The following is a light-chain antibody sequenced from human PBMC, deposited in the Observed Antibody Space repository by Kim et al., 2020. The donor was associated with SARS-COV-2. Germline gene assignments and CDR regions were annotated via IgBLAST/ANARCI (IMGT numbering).Light chain of an antibody. J-gene: IGKJ1*01. V-gene: IGKV3-20*01. CDR3: QYYGISPPCT. CDR2: FAS. Sequence: PGEGATLSFRASQSIGSGYLAWYQHKPSQSPTLLIYFASSSATGVPYRFSSRGSGTDFTLTIRGLEPEDFALYYCQYYGISPPCTFVQGTKVDI. CDR1: QSIGSGY.